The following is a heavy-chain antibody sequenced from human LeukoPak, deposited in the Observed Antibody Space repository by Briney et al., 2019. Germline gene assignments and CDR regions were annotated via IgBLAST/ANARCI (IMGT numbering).Heavy chain of an antibody. CDR3: ARWDYDILTGYYSFDY. CDR2: TYYRSKWYN. Sequence: SQTLSLTCAISGDSVSSNSAAWSWIRQSPSRGLEWLGRTYYRSKWYNDYAVSVKSRITINPDTSKNQFSLQLNSVTPEDTAVYYCARWDYDILTGYYSFDYWGQGTLVTVSS. CDR1: GDSVSSNSAA. D-gene: IGHD3-9*01. V-gene: IGHV6-1*01. J-gene: IGHJ4*02.